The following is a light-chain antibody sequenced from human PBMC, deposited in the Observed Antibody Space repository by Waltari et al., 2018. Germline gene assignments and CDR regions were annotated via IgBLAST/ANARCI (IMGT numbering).Light chain of an antibody. CDR3: QTWGTGIVV. Sequence: QLVLTQPPSASASLGPSVKLTCTLSSGHSSFVIAWHQQQPGKGPRYLMTLNTDGGHTKGDGIPDRFSGSTSGSARYLTIASLQSEDEADYFCQTWGTGIVVFGGGTKLTVL. CDR2: LNTDGGH. V-gene: IGLV4-69*01. CDR1: SGHSSFV. J-gene: IGLJ2*01.